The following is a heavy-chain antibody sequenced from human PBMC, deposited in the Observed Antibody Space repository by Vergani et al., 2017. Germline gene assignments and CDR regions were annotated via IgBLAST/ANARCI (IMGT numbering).Heavy chain of an antibody. D-gene: IGHD3-10*01. CDR3: ARDLGPLPRGVRGALGY. CDR1: GFTFSSYG. Sequence: QVQLVESGGGVVQPGRSLRLSCAASGFTFSSYGMHWVRQAPGKGLEGGAVIWYDGSNKDYADSVKGRFTISRDNSKNTLYLQMNSLRAEDTAGYYCARDLGPLPRGVRGALGYGGQGTLVTVSS. V-gene: IGHV3-33*01. CDR2: IWYDGSNK. J-gene: IGHJ4*02.